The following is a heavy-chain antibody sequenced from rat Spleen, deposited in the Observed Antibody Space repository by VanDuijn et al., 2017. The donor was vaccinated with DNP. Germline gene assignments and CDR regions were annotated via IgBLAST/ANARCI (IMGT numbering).Heavy chain of an antibody. D-gene: IGHD1-2*01. V-gene: IGHV5S13*01. J-gene: IGHJ1*01. Sequence: EVQLVESGGGLVQPGRSLKLSCAASGFTFNNYGMAWVRQAPTKGLEWVAAISTSGSRTYYPDSVKGRFTISRDDAKSSLYLQMNSLKSEDTATYYCARGSSSIYWYFDFWGPGTMVTVSS. CDR3: ARGSSSIYWYFDF. CDR2: ISTSGSRT. CDR1: GFTFNNYG.